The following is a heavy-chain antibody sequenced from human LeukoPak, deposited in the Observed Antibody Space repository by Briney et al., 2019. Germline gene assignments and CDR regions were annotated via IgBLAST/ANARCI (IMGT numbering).Heavy chain of an antibody. CDR3: ARDRGYSYGVFDP. V-gene: IGHV4-34*01. D-gene: IGHD5-18*01. CDR1: GGSFSGYY. CDR2: INHSGST. J-gene: IGHJ5*02. Sequence: PSETLSLTCAVYGGSFSGYYWSWIRQPPGKGLEWIGEINHSGSTNYNPSLKSRVTISVDTSKNQFSLKLSSVTAADMAVYYCARDRGYSYGVFDPWGQGTLVTVSS.